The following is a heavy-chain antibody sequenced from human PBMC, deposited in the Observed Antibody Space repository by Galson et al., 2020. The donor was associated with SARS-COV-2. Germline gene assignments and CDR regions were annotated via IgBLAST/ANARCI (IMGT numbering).Heavy chain of an antibody. Sequence: ASETLSLTCTVSGGSISSSSYYWGWIRQPPGKGLEWIGSIYYSGSTYYNPSLKSRVTISVDTSKNQFSLKLSSVTAADTAVYYCARETPPDYWGQGTLVTVSS. CDR3: ARETPPDY. J-gene: IGHJ4*02. CDR2: IYYSGST. CDR1: GGSISSSSYY. V-gene: IGHV4-39*07.